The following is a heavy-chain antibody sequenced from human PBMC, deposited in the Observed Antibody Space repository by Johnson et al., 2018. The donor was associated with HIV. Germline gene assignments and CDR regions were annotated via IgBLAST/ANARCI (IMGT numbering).Heavy chain of an antibody. J-gene: IGHJ3*02. CDR2: IKQDASEK. D-gene: IGHD2-15*01. CDR1: GFTFRNYA. V-gene: IGHV3-7*03. Sequence: VQLVESGGGVVQPGGSLRLSCAASGFTFRNYAMSWVRQAPGKGLEWVANIKQDASEKNYVDSVKGRFTISRDNAKNSLYLQMNSLRAEDTAIYYCARDLGVAGGAFDIWGQGTMVTVSS. CDR3: ARDLGVAGGAFDI.